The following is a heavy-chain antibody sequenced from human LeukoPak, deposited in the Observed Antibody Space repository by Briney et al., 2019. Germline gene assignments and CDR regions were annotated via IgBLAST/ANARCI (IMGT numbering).Heavy chain of an antibody. CDR2: VSDDGRYE. Sequence: AGGSLRLSCAASGFTFSSNAMHCVRQAPGKGLEWVAVVSDDGRYEYYGDSVKGRFTISRDNSKNTLYLQMNSLRDEDTAVYYCAKAGGLRWLPLDPWGQGTLVTVSS. CDR1: GFTFSSNA. D-gene: IGHD4-23*01. V-gene: IGHV3-30*18. CDR3: AKAGGLRWLPLDP. J-gene: IGHJ5*02.